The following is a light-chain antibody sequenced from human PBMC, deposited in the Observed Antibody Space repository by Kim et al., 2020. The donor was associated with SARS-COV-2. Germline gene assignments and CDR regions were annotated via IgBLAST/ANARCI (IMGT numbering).Light chain of an antibody. CDR2: KAS. CDR3: QQYNSFPWT. J-gene: IGKJ1*01. Sequence: ESVGHRVTITCRASQNISAWLAWYQQKPGKAPKFLINKASSLESGVPLRFSGSGSGTEFTLTISSLQPDDFATYYCQQYNSFPWTFGQGTKVDIK. V-gene: IGKV1-5*03. CDR1: QNISAW.